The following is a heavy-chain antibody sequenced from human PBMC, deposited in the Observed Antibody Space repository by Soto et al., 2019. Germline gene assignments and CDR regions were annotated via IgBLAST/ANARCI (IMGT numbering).Heavy chain of an antibody. CDR2: IIPIFDAT. CDR1: GGTFSRHS. J-gene: IGHJ4*02. V-gene: IGHV1-69*01. D-gene: IGHD3-10*01. CDR3: ARDLTSVRGS. Sequence: QVQMVQSGAEVKKPGSSARVSCKVSGGTFSRHSISWVRQAPGQGLEWMGGIIPIFDATQYAQKFQGRLTITADESTTTFRMDLIGLRPEDTAIYFCARDLTSVRGSWGQGTLVTVS.